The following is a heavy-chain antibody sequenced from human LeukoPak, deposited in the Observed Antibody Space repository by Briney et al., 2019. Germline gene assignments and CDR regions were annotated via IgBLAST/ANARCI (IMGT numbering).Heavy chain of an antibody. D-gene: IGHD5-18*01. J-gene: IGHJ4*02. CDR3: ARVSPPMQLWAFDY. V-gene: IGHV3-7*01. CDR1: GFTLSTYW. Sequence: GGSLRLSCVASGFTLSTYWMSWVSQAPGKGLEWAANIKENGNEKYYVDSVKGRFTISRDNAKNSLYLQMNSLRAEDTAVYYCARVSPPMQLWAFDYWGQGTLVTVSS. CDR2: IKENGNEK.